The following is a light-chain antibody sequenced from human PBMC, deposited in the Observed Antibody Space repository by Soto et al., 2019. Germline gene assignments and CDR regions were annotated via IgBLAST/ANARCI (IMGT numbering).Light chain of an antibody. Sequence: DIHMTQSPFSQSPSVVDKVNLNCXXSENIDNYLNWYQQKQGEAPKLLIYATSTLQSGVPSRFSGSGSGTEFTLTISSLQAEDFATYFCQESYTTYAVTFGGGTKVDIK. CDR1: ENIDNY. CDR2: ATS. J-gene: IGKJ4*01. V-gene: IGKV1-39*01. CDR3: QESYTTYAVT.